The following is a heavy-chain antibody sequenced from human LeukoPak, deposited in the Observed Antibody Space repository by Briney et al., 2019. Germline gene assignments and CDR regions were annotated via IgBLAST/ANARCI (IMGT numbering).Heavy chain of an antibody. CDR2: MYYSGHT. V-gene: IGHV4-59*08. CDR3: VRHGGLAGTGYFDN. Sequence: PSETLSLTCTVSGGSISMYYSSWIRQPPGRRLEWLGYMYYSGHTNYNPSLKSRVTISVDTSKNQFSLRLSSVTAADTAVYYCVRHGGLAGTGYFDNWGQGTLVTVSS. J-gene: IGHJ4*02. D-gene: IGHD6-19*01. CDR1: GGSISMYY.